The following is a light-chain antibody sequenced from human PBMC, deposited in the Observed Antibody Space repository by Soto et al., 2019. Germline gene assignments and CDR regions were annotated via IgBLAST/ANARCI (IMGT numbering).Light chain of an antibody. CDR2: DVS. V-gene: IGLV2-14*01. CDR1: SSDVGGYNY. J-gene: IGLJ2*01. CDR3: SSYTSSSTLEV. Sequence: QSVLTQPASVSGSPGQSITISCTGTSSDVGGYNYVSWYQQHPGKAPKLMIYDVSNRPSGVSNRFSGSKSGNTASLTISGLQAEDEADYSCSSYTSSSTLEVFGGGTKLTVL.